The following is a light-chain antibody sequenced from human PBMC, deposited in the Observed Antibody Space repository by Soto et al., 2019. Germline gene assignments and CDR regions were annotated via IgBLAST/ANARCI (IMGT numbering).Light chain of an antibody. J-gene: IGKJ1*01. V-gene: IGKV1-5*03. Sequence: IQMTQSPSTLSASVGDRVTITCRASQSISSWLAWYQQKPGKAPKLLIYKASSLESGVPSRFSGSGSGTEFTLTISSMQPDDFATEYCQQYNSYSATFGQGTKVEIK. CDR2: KAS. CDR3: QQYNSYSAT. CDR1: QSISSW.